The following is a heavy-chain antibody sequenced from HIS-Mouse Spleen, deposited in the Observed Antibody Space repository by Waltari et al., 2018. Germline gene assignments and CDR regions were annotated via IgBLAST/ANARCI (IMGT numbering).Heavy chain of an antibody. V-gene: IGHV4-39*01. CDR3: ANSNDRYGMDV. CDR2: IYYSGST. D-gene: IGHD4-4*01. J-gene: IGHJ6*02. CDR1: GGSISSSSYY. Sequence: QLQLQESGPGLVKPSETLSLTCTVSGGSISSSSYYWGWIRQPPGKGLEWVGSIYYSGSTYYNPSLKSRVTISVDTSKNQFSLKLSSVTAADTAVYYCANSNDRYGMDVWGQGTTVTVSS.